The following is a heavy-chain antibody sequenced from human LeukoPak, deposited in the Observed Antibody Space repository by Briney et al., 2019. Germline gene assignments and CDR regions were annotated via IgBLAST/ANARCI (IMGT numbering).Heavy chain of an antibody. Sequence: PSETLSLTCSVSGSSISSSSDYWGWIRQPPGKGLEWIGSIYYSGRTYYNLSLKSRVTISVDTSKNQFSLKLSSVTAADTAVYYCARQADDYALYWFDPWGQGTLVTVSS. CDR1: GSSISSSSDY. CDR3: ARQADDYALYWFDP. V-gene: IGHV4-39*01. J-gene: IGHJ5*02. D-gene: IGHD4-17*01. CDR2: IYYSGRT.